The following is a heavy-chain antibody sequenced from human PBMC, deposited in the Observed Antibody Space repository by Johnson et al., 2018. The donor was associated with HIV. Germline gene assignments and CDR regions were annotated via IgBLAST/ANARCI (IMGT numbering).Heavy chain of an antibody. J-gene: IGHJ3*02. Sequence: VQLVESGGGLIQPGGSLRLSCAASGFTVSSNYMSWVRQAPGKGLEWVSVIYSGGSTYYADSVKGRFTISRDNSKNTRYLQMKSVIAEDTGVYYFARDPSVPLLGTISCGAFDIWGQGTMVTVSS. CDR2: IYSGGST. V-gene: IGHV3-53*01. CDR3: ARDPSVPLLGTISCGAFDI. D-gene: IGHD1/OR15-1a*01. CDR1: GFTVSSNY.